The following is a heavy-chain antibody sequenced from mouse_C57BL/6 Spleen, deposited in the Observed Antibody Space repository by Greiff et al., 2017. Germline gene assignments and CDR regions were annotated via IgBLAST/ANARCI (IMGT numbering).Heavy chain of an antibody. CDR2: IYPRSGNT. V-gene: IGHV1-81*01. CDR3: ARRESDYFDY. CDR1: GYTFTSYG. Sequence: VQGVESGAELARPGASVKLSCKASGYTFTSYGISWVKQRTGQGLEWIGEIYPRSGNTYYNEKFKGKATLTADKSSSTAYMELRSLTSEDSAVYFCARRESDYFDYWGRGTTLTVSS. J-gene: IGHJ2*01.